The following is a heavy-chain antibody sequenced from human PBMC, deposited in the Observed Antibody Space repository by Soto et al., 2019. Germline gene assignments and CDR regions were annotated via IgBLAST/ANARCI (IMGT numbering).Heavy chain of an antibody. J-gene: IGHJ6*02. D-gene: IGHD4-17*01. CDR1: GYTFTGYY. CDR3: ARVFAVTTEYGMDV. Sequence: GASVKVSCKVSGYTFTGYYMHWARQAPGQGLEWMGWINPNSGGTNYAQKFQGRVTMTRDTSISTAYMELSRLRSDDTAVYYCARVFAVTTEYGMDVWGQGTTVTVSS. V-gene: IGHV1-2*02. CDR2: INPNSGGT.